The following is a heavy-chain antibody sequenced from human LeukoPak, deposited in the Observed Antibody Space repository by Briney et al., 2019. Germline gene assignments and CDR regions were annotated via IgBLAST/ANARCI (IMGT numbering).Heavy chain of an antibody. V-gene: IGHV3-64*04. CDR2: ISSNGGST. D-gene: IGHD5-12*01. CDR1: GFTFSSYA. CDR3: AQRGYSGSDY. Sequence: PGGSLRLSCSASGFTFSSYAMHWVRQAPGKGLEYVSGISSNGGSTYYADSVKGRFTISRDNAKNSLYLQMNSLGAEDMAVYYCAQRGYSGSDYWGQGTLVTVSS. J-gene: IGHJ4*02.